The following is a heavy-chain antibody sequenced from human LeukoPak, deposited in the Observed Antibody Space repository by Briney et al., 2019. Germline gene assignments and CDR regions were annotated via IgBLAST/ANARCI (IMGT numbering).Heavy chain of an antibody. V-gene: IGHV3-48*03. Sequence: GGSLRLSCAASGFTFSSYEMNWVRQAPGKGLEWVSYISGSGSTIYYADSVKGRFTISRDNAKNSLYLQMNSLRAEDTAVYYCARALYLPENYYYYYGMDVWGKGTTVTVSS. CDR1: GFTFSSYE. J-gene: IGHJ6*04. CDR2: ISGSGSTI. D-gene: IGHD2-2*01. CDR3: ARALYLPENYYYYYGMDV.